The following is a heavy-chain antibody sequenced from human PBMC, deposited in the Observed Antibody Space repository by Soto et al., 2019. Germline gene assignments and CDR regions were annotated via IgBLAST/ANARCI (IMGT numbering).Heavy chain of an antibody. D-gene: IGHD6-13*01. J-gene: IGHJ4*02. CDR3: ARLEGFGSSPVG. CDR1: GGSISSSSYY. Sequence: PSETLSLTCTVSGGSISSSSYYWGWIRQPPGKGLEWIGSIYYSGSTYYNPSLKSRVTISVDTSKNQFSLKLSSVTAADTAVYYCARLEGFGSSPVGWGQGTLVTVSS. V-gene: IGHV4-39*01. CDR2: IYYSGST.